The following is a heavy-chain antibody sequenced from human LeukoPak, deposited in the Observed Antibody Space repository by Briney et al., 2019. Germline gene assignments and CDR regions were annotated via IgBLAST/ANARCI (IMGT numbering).Heavy chain of an antibody. V-gene: IGHV4-4*07. CDR2: IYASGST. D-gene: IGHD5-24*01. J-gene: IGHJ4*02. Sequence: SSETLSLTCTVSGGSIRSYYWSWIRQPAGGGLQWIGRIYASGSTTYNPTLKSRVTMSLDTSKTQFSLRLTSVTAADTAVYYCARGGYGYNFFDYWGQGTLVTVSS. CDR1: GGSIRSYY. CDR3: ARGGYGYNFFDY.